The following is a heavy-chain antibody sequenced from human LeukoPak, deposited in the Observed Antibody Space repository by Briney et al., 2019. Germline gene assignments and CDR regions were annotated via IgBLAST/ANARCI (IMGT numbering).Heavy chain of an antibody. V-gene: IGHV4-30-4*01. CDR1: GGSISSGDYY. J-gene: IGHJ4*02. D-gene: IGHD5-12*01. CDR2: IYYSGST. Sequence: SQTLSLTCTVSGGSISSGDYYWSWIRQPPGKGLEWIGYIYYSGSTYYNPSLKSRVTISVDTSKNQFSLKLSSVTAADTAVYYCASGYSGYEGYIDYWGQGTLVTVSS. CDR3: ASGYSGYEGYIDY.